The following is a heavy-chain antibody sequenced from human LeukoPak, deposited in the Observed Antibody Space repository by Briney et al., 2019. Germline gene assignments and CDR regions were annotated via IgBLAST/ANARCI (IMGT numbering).Heavy chain of an antibody. V-gene: IGHV3-53*01. CDR1: GFTFSSYW. CDR2: IYSGGST. CDR3: ARDATHSGPAGYYYYYGMDV. J-gene: IGHJ6*02. Sequence: GGSLRLSCAASGFTFSSYWMHWVRQAPGKGLVWVSVIYSGGSTYYADSVKGRFTISRDNSKNTLYLQMNSLRAEDTAVYYCARDATHSGPAGYYYYYGMDVWGQGTTVTVSS. D-gene: IGHD6-19*01.